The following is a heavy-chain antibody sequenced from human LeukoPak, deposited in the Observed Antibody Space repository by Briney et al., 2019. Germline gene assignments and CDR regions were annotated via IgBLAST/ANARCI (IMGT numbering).Heavy chain of an antibody. CDR1: GGSIRTYY. D-gene: IGHD4-17*01. V-gene: IGHV4-4*07. CDR2: MQAIGTT. J-gene: IGHJ4*02. CDR3: AREVNGDYCDF. Sequence: PSETLSLTCSVSGGSIRTYYWSWIRQSADKGLEYIGRMQAIGTTNYNPSLKSRVTISVDKSKNQFSLKLTSVTAADTAVYFCAREVNGDYCDFWGQGILVTASS.